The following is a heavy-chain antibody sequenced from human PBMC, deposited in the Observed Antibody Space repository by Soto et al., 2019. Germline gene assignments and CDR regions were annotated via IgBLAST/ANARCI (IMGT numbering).Heavy chain of an antibody. CDR3: ARGRAGTSYYYYYMDV. D-gene: IGHD6-13*01. Sequence: SVKVSCKASGYTFTSYYINWVRQAAGQGLEWMGWMNPNSGNTGYAQKFQGRVTMTRNTSISTAYMELSSLRSEDTAVYYCARGRAGTSYYYYYMDVWGKGTTVTVS. V-gene: IGHV1-8*01. CDR1: GYTFTSYY. J-gene: IGHJ6*03. CDR2: MNPNSGNT.